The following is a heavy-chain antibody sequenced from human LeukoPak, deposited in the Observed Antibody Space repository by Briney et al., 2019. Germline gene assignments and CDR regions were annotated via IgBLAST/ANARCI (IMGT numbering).Heavy chain of an antibody. CDR3: ARGRIAAARQGAFDI. Sequence: SETLSLTCTVSGGSNSSYYWSWSRQPAGKGLEWIGRIYTSGSTNYNPSLKSRVTMSVDTSKNQFSLKLSSVTAADTAVYYCARGRIAAARQGAFDIWGQGIMVTVSS. D-gene: IGHD6-13*01. J-gene: IGHJ3*02. V-gene: IGHV4-4*07. CDR1: GGSNSSYY. CDR2: IYTSGST.